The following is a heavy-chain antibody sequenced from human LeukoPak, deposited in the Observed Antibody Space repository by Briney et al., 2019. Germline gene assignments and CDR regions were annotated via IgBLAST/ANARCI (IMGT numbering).Heavy chain of an antibody. J-gene: IGHJ5*02. Sequence: GGSLRLSCAASGFTFSSYWMHWVRQAPGKGLVGVSRINSDGSSTSYADSVKGRFTISRDNAKNTLYLQMNSLRAEDTAVYYCARARAGGSYTWFDPWGQGALVTVSS. CDR2: INSDGSST. V-gene: IGHV3-74*01. D-gene: IGHD1-26*01. CDR1: GFTFSSYW. CDR3: ARARAGGSYTWFDP.